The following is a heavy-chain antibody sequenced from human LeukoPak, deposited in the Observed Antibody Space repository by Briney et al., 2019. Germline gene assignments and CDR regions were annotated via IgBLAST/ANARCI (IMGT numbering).Heavy chain of an antibody. D-gene: IGHD1/OR15-1a*01. Sequence: ASVKVSCKASGYTFTRYGISWVRQAPGQGLDWVGWINPTSGATNYAQKFQGRVTMTRDTSNNTSYMELSRLRSDDTAVYYCAREFRTTTWSFDAFDLWGQGTMVTVSS. J-gene: IGHJ3*01. CDR2: INPTSGAT. V-gene: IGHV1-2*02. CDR1: GYTFTRYG. CDR3: AREFRTTTWSFDAFDL.